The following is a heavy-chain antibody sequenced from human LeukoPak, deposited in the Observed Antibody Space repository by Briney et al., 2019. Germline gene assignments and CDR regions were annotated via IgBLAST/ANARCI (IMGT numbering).Heavy chain of an antibody. CDR1: GFTFSSYS. J-gene: IGHJ4*02. CDR2: ISSSSSYI. CDR3: ARASVAGTYFDY. Sequence: KPGGSLRLSCAASGFTFSSYSMNWVRQAPGKGLEWVSSISSSSSYIYYADSVKGRFTISRDNAKNSPYLQMNSLRAEDTAVYYCARASVAGTYFDYWGQGTLVTVSS. D-gene: IGHD6-19*01. V-gene: IGHV3-21*01.